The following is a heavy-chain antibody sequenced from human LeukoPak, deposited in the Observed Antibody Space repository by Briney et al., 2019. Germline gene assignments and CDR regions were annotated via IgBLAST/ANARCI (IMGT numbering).Heavy chain of an antibody. Sequence: PGRSLRLSCAASGFTFSSYAMHWVRQAPGKGLEWVAVISYDGSNKYYADSVKGRFTISRDNSKNTLYLQMNSLRAEDTAVYYCARDGYSGSHHDAFDIWGQGTMVTVSS. CDR1: GFTFSSYA. V-gene: IGHV3-30-3*01. CDR3: ARDGYSGSHHDAFDI. J-gene: IGHJ3*02. D-gene: IGHD1-26*01. CDR2: ISYDGSNK.